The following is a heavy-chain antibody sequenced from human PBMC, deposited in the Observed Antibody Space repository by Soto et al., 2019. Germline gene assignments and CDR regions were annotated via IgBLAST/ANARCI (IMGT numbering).Heavy chain of an antibody. CDR1: GFTFSSYE. CDR2: ISSSGSTI. Sequence: EVQLVESGGGLVQPGGSLRLSCAASGFTFSSYEMNWVRQAPGKGLEWVSYISSSGSTIYYADSVKGRFTISRDNAKNSLYLQMNSLRAEDTAVYDCARGGVVPAAENTGWFDPWGQGTLVTVSS. V-gene: IGHV3-48*03. CDR3: ARGGVVPAAENTGWFDP. D-gene: IGHD2-2*01. J-gene: IGHJ5*02.